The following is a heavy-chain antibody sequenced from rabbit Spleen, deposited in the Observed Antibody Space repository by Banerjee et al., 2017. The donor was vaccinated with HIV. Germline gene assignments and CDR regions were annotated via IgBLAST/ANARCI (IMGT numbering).Heavy chain of an antibody. Sequence: QSLEESGGGLVKPGGTLTLTCKASGFSLFYYWMCWVRQAPGKGLDLIACIYAGDGSTDYTNWVNGRFTISKTSSTVDLKMTSLTAADTATYFCARDKELAIWGYEFDLWGQGTLVTVS. CDR3: ARDKELAIWGYEFDL. V-gene: IGHV1S43*01. CDR2: IYAGDGST. J-gene: IGHJ6*01. CDR1: GFSLFYYW. D-gene: IGHD3-1*01.